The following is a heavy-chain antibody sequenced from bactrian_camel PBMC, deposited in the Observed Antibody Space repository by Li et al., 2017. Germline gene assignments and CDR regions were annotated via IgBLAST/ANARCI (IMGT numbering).Heavy chain of an antibody. Sequence: DVQLVESGGESVQTGGSLRLPCTDSGFTFSRYAMNWVRQAPGKGLEWVASIDADGETSYADSVKGRFTVSRDNANNTVNLMMNSLKPEDTAMYYCAANFGPYCSGPYLARRANFSGQGTQVTVS. V-gene: IGHV3S10*01. D-gene: IGHD2*01. CDR1: GFTFSRYA. J-gene: IGHJ4*01. CDR2: IDADGET.